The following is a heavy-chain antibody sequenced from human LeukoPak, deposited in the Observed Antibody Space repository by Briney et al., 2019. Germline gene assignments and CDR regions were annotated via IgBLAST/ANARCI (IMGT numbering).Heavy chain of an antibody. Sequence: GASVKVSCKASGYTFTGYYMHWVRQAPGQGLAWLGWINPNSGGTNYAQKFQGRVTMTRDTSISTAYMELSRLRSDDTAVYYCARMVDWVAFDIWGQGAMVTVSS. V-gene: IGHV1-2*02. D-gene: IGHD2-15*01. CDR2: INPNSGGT. CDR3: ARMVDWVAFDI. J-gene: IGHJ3*02. CDR1: GYTFTGYY.